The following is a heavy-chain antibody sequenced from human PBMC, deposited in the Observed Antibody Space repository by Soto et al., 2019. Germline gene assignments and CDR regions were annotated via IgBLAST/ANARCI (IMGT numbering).Heavy chain of an antibody. J-gene: IGHJ6*02. CDR2: IYWNDDK. Sequence: QITLKESGPTLVKPTQTLTLTCTFSGSSLTTSGVAVGWIRQSPGKALEWLALIYWNDDKSYSPSLNNRLTIAKDTSNNPVVLTITNMDPVDTATYYRAHGVFTSDYGIDVWDQGTMVTVSS. V-gene: IGHV2-5*01. D-gene: IGHD2-8*01. CDR3: AHGVFTSDYGIDV. CDR1: GSSLTTSGVA.